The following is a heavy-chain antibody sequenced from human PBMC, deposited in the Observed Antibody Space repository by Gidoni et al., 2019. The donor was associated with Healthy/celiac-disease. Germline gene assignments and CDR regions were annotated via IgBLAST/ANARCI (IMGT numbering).Heavy chain of an antibody. V-gene: IGHV3-53*02. D-gene: IGHD2-2*01. CDR2: IYSGGST. CDR3: ARVRVNIVVVPAAISYMDV. Sequence: LVETGGGLIQPGGSLRLSCAASGFTVSSNYMSWVRQAPGKGLEWVSVIYSGGSTYYADSVKGRFTISRDNSKNTLYLQMNSLRAEDTAVYYCARVRVNIVVVPAAISYMDVWGKGTTVTVSS. CDR1: GFTVSSNY. J-gene: IGHJ6*03.